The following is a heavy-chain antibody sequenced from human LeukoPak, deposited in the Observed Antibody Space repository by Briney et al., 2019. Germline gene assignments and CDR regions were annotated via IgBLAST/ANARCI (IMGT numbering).Heavy chain of an antibody. CDR2: INHSGST. CDR3: ARGRSCSSTSCYRYPFDI. J-gene: IGHJ3*02. CDR1: GGSFSGYY. V-gene: IGHV4-34*01. Sequence: SETLSLTCAVYGGSFSGYYWSWIRQPPGKGLEWIGEINHSGSTNYNPSLKSRVTISVDTSKNQFSLKLISVTAADTAVYYCARGRSCSSTSCYRYPFDIWGQGTMVTVSS. D-gene: IGHD2-2*01.